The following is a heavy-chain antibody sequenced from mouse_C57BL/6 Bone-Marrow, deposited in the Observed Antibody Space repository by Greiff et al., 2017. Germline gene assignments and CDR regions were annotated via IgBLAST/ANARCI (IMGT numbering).Heavy chain of an antibody. CDR2: ISSGGDYI. Sequence: EVKVVESGEGLVKPGGSLKLSCAASGFTFSSYAMSWVRQTPEKRLEWVAYISSGGDYIYYADTVKGRFTISRDNARNTLYLQMSSLKSEDTAMYYCTNVYYYGSSYGYFDVWGTGTTVTVSS. CDR1: GFTFSSYA. CDR3: TNVYYYGSSYGYFDV. J-gene: IGHJ1*03. V-gene: IGHV5-9-1*02. D-gene: IGHD1-1*01.